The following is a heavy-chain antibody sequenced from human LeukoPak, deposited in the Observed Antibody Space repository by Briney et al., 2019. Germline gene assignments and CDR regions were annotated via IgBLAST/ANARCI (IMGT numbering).Heavy chain of an antibody. CDR1: GFTFSSYS. Sequence: PGGSLRLSCAASGFTFSSYSMNWVRQAPGKGLEWVSSISSSSSYIYYADSVKGRFTISRDNAKNSLYLQMNSLRADDTAVYYCARDVQVATIYPLDYWGQGILVTVSS. CDR2: ISSSSSYI. J-gene: IGHJ4*02. CDR3: ARDVQVATIYPLDY. D-gene: IGHD5-12*01. V-gene: IGHV3-21*01.